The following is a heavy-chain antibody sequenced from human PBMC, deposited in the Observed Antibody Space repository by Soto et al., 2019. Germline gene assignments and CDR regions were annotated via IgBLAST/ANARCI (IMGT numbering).Heavy chain of an antibody. D-gene: IGHD5-12*01. CDR3: ARGGYSGYDGLEDY. Sequence: ESGGGLVQPGGSLRLSCAASGFTVSSNYMSWVRQAPGKGLEWVSVIYSGGSTYYADSVKGRFTISRDNSKNTLYLQMNSLRAEDTAVYYCARGGYSGYDGLEDYWGQGTLVTVSS. CDR1: GFTVSSNY. CDR2: IYSGGST. V-gene: IGHV3-66*01. J-gene: IGHJ4*02.